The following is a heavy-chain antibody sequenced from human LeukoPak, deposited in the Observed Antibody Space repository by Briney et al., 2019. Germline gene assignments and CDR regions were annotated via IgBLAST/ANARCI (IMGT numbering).Heavy chain of an antibody. D-gene: IGHD4-17*01. J-gene: IGHJ4*02. Sequence: SETLSLTCTVSGGSISSSSYSWGWIRQPPGKGLEWIGNIYYSGSTYYNPSLKSRVTISVDTSKNQFSLKLGSVTAADTAVYYCARQDYGDYAFDYWGQGTLVTVSS. CDR3: ARQDYGDYAFDY. CDR2: IYYSGST. CDR1: GGSISSSSYS. V-gene: IGHV4-39*01.